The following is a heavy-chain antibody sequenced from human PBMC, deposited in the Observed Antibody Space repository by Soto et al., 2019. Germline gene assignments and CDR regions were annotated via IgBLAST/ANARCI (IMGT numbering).Heavy chain of an antibody. V-gene: IGHV1-2*04. CDR3: ARDATIAARPGYFDY. Sequence: ASVKVSCKASGDTFSSYTISWVRQAPGQGLEWMGRINPNSGGTNYAQKFQGWVTMTRDTSTSTAYMELSRLRSDDTAVYYCARDATIAARPGYFDYWGQGTLVTVSS. CDR1: GDTFSSYT. D-gene: IGHD6-6*01. J-gene: IGHJ4*02. CDR2: INPNSGGT.